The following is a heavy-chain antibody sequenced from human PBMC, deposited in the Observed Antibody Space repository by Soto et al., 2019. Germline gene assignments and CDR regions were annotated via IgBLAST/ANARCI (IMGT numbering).Heavy chain of an antibody. CDR3: ARSPTYDFWSGYYRLAWFDP. Sequence: SETLSLTCTVSGGSISSYYWSWIRQPPGKGLEWIGYIYYSGSTNYNPSLKSRVTISVDTSKNQFSLKLSSVTAADTAVYYCARSPTYDFWSGYYRLAWFDPWGQGTLVTVSS. J-gene: IGHJ5*02. V-gene: IGHV4-59*01. D-gene: IGHD3-3*01. CDR1: GGSISSYY. CDR2: IYYSGST.